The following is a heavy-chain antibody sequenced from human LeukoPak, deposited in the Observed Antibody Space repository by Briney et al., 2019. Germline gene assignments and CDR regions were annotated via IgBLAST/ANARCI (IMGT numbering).Heavy chain of an antibody. CDR2: IYPDDSDT. D-gene: IGHD6-6*01. CDR1: GYSFTTYW. Sequence: GESLKISCLGSGYSFTTYWIGWVRQMPGKGLEWMGIIYPDDSDTRYSPSFQGQVTISADKSIGTAYLQWSSLKASDTAMYYCARLEGTDSSSPDYWGQGTLVTVSS. CDR3: ARLEGTDSSSPDY. V-gene: IGHV5-51*01. J-gene: IGHJ4*02.